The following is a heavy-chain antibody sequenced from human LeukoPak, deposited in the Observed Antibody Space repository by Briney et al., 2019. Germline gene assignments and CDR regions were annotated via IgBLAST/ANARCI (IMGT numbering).Heavy chain of an antibody. D-gene: IGHD2-2*01. CDR2: IYYSGST. Sequence: SETLSLTCTVSGGSISSYYWSWIRQPPGKGLEWIGYIYYSGSTNYNPSLKSRVTISVDTSKNQFSLKLSSVTAADTAVYYCAAGYCSSTSCYVDYYYYYGMDVWGQGTTVTVSS. V-gene: IGHV4-59*12. CDR3: AAGYCSSTSCYVDYYYYYGMDV. J-gene: IGHJ6*02. CDR1: GGSISSYY.